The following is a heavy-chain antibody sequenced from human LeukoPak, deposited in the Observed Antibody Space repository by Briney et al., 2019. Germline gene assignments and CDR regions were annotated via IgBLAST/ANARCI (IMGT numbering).Heavy chain of an antibody. Sequence: ASVKVSCKASGYTFTSYDINWVRQAPGQGLEWMGWINPNSGGTNYAQKFQGRVTMTRDTSISTAYMELSRLRSDDTAVYYCARDPIIMVRGVFDYWGQGTLVTVSS. J-gene: IGHJ4*02. D-gene: IGHD3-10*01. CDR1: GYTFTSYD. V-gene: IGHV1-2*02. CDR2: INPNSGGT. CDR3: ARDPIIMVRGVFDY.